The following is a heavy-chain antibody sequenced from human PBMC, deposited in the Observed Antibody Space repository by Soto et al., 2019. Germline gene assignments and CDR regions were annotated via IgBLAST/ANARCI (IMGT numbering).Heavy chain of an antibody. J-gene: IGHJ4*02. CDR3: ARRPSGSYFGD. Sequence: QLQLQESGPGLVKPSETLSPTCTVSGGCIGSSSYYWGWIRQPPGKGLEWIGSIYYSGSTYYNPSLKSRVTISVDTSKNQFSLKLSPVTAADTAVYYCARRPSGSYFGDWGQGTLVTVSS. V-gene: IGHV4-39*01. D-gene: IGHD1-26*01. CDR2: IYYSGST. CDR1: GGCIGSSSYY.